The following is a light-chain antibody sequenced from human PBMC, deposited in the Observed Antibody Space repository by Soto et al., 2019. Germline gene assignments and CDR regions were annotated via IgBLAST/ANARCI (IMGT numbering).Light chain of an antibody. J-gene: IGKJ2*01. CDR3: QHYNDYSYT. Sequence: DIQMTKSPSTLSASVGDRVAITCRASQSVSGWLAWYQQKPGKVPKLLIYQASTLEVGVPSRFSGSGSGTEFTLTISGLQPDDSATYYCQHYNDYSYTFGPGTNLEIK. V-gene: IGKV1-5*03. CDR2: QAS. CDR1: QSVSGW.